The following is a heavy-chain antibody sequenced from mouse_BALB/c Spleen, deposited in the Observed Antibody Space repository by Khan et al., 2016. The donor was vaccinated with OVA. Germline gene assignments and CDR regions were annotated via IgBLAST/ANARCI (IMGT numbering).Heavy chain of an antibody. CDR3: ARPYYGNYGGLYYFDY. CDR2: ISSGGSYT. V-gene: IGHV5-9-1*01. D-gene: IGHD2-10*01. J-gene: IGHJ2*01. CDR1: GFTFSSYA. Sequence: EVRLVESGGGLVKPGGSLKLSCAASGFTFSSYAMSWVRQTPEKRLEWVATISSGGSYTYYPDSVKGRFTISRDNAKNTLYLQMSSLRSEDTAMYYCARPYYGNYGGLYYFDYWGQGTTLTVSS.